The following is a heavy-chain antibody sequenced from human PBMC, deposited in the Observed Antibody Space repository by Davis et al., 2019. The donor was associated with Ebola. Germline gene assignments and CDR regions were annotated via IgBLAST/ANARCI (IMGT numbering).Heavy chain of an antibody. CDR2: ISVRSIT. CDR1: GFIFSSYA. CDR3: AKVHPPTTVTTGWFDP. V-gene: IGHV3-23*01. J-gene: IGHJ5*02. Sequence: GESLKISCAASGFIFSSYAMSWVRQAPGKGLEWVSSISVRSITYHADSVKGRFTISRDNSKKPLYLQMNSLRAEDTAVYYCAKVHPPTTVTTGWFDPWGQGTLVTVSS. D-gene: IGHD4-17*01.